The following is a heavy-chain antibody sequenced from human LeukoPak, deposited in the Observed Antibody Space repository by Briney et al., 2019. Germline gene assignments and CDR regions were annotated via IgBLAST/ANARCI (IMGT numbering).Heavy chain of an antibody. CDR3: ARGLFPYYDFWSGYHTYYYYGMDV. CDR1: GGSISSGGYY. Sequence: SETLSLTCTVSGGSISSGGYYWSWIRQPPGLGLDWFGYFYYSGSTNYNPCLKSPVTISVDTSKTQSSLKLSSETAAETAVYYCARGLFPYYDFWSGYHTYYYYGMDVWGQGTTVTVSS. V-gene: IGHV4-61*08. J-gene: IGHJ6*02. D-gene: IGHD3-3*01. CDR2: FYYSGST.